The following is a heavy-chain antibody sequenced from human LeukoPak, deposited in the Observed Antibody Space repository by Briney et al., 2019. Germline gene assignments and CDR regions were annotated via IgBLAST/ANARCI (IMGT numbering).Heavy chain of an antibody. CDR3: AKDFVSGSDAAAGIL. D-gene: IGHD6-13*01. CDR1: GFTFSSYG. Sequence: GGSLRLSCAASGFTFSSYGMHWVRQAPGKGLEWVAVISYDGSNKYYADSVKGRFTISRDNSKNTLYLQMNSLRAEDTAVYYCAKDFVSGSDAAAGILWGQGTLVTVSS. CDR2: ISYDGSNK. V-gene: IGHV3-30*18. J-gene: IGHJ4*02.